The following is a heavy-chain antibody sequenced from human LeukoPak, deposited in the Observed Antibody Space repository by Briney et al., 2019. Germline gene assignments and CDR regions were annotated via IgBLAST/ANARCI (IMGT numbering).Heavy chain of an antibody. J-gene: IGHJ3*02. CDR3: ARMIYSYGPNGAFDI. CDR2: IYSGGST. CDR1: GFTVSSNY. Sequence: PGGSLRLSCAASGFTVSSNYMSWVRQAPGKGLEWVSVIYSGGSTYYADSVKGRFTISRDNSKNMLYLQMNSLRAEDTAVYYCARMIYSYGPNGAFDIWGQGTMVTVSS. D-gene: IGHD5-18*01. V-gene: IGHV3-53*01.